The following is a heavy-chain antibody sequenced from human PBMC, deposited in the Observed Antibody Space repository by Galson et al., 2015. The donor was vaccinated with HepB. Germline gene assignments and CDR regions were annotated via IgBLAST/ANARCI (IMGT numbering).Heavy chain of an antibody. Sequence: SLRLSCAASGLSFSNAWMTWVRQAPGKGLEWVGRMRSNPDGGTTDYAAPVKGRFTISRDDSENTLYLQMDSLKTEDTAIYYCGVDWNGVRGSFGDYWGQGTLVTVSS. CDR1: GLSFSNAW. V-gene: IGHV3-15*01. CDR3: GVDWNGVRGSFGDY. J-gene: IGHJ4*02. D-gene: IGHD2-8*01. CDR2: MRSNPDGGTT.